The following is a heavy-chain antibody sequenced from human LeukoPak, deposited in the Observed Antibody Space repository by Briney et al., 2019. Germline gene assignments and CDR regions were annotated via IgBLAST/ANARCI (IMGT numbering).Heavy chain of an antibody. CDR1: GLSFSSYA. J-gene: IGHJ4*02. CDR2: ISGSGGST. CDR3: TKVRVAAAGIFDY. Sequence: GGSLRLSCAASGLSFSSYAMSWVRQAPGKGLEWVSGISGSGGSTYYADSVKGRFTISRDNSKITLYEQMNGRRAEDTAVYYCTKVRVAAAGIFDYWGQGTLVTVSS. V-gene: IGHV3-23*01. D-gene: IGHD6-13*01.